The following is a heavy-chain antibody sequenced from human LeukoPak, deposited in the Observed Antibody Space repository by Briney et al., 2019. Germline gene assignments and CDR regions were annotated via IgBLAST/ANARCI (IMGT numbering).Heavy chain of an antibody. J-gene: IGHJ5*02. CDR3: ARSQGGNTLWFDP. V-gene: IGHV1-46*01. Sequence: ASVKVSCKASGGAFSSYGFSWVRQAPGQGLEWMGIINTSGGSTTYAQKFQGRVSMTRDTSTSTVYLEVSSLRSEDTAVYYCARSQGGNTLWFDPWGQGTLVTVSS. CDR2: INTSGGST. CDR1: GGAFSSYG. D-gene: IGHD4-23*01.